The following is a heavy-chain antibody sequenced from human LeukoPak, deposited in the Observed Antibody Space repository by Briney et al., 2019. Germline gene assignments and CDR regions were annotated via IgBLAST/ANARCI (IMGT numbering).Heavy chain of an antibody. V-gene: IGHV4-34*01. Sequence: SETLSLTCAVNGGSFSGYYWSWIRQPPGKGLEWIGEINHSGSTNYNPSLKSRVTISVDTSKNQFSLKLSSVTAADTAVYYCARVGYYYGSGSPHWGQGTLVTVSS. CDR1: GGSFSGYY. CDR3: ARVGYYYGSGSPH. D-gene: IGHD3-10*01. J-gene: IGHJ4*02. CDR2: INHSGST.